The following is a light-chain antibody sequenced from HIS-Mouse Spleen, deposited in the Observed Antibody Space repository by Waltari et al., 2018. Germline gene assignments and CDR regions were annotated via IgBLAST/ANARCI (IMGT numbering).Light chain of an antibody. CDR3: QSYDSSLSGWVV. CDR2: GNS. Sequence: QSVLTQPPSVSGAPGQRVTISCTGSSPNIGAGYDVHWYQQLPGTAPKLPIYGNSNRPSGVPDRFSGSKSGTSASLAITGLQAEDEADYYCQSYDSSLSGWVVFGGGTKLTVL. CDR1: SPNIGAGYD. J-gene: IGLJ2*01. V-gene: IGLV1-40*01.